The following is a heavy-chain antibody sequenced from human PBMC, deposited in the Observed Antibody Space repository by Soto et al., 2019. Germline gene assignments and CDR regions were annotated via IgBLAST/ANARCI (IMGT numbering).Heavy chain of an antibody. Sequence: QVHLVQSGTEVKKPGSSVKVSCKASGGTFSSSGFSWVRQAPGQGLEWMGMIVPSLDTTNYAQKFQARVTITADEVTSTAYMELRSLRSEDTAVYYCVRWPQPRYTADPYAVDVWGQGTRVIVSS. D-gene: IGHD3-16*02. CDR3: VRWPQPRYTADPYAVDV. V-gene: IGHV1-69*11. CDR2: IVPSLDTT. J-gene: IGHJ6*02. CDR1: GGTFSSSG.